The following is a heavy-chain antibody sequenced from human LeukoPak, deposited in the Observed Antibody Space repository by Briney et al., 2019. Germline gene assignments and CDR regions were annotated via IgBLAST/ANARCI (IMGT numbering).Heavy chain of an antibody. V-gene: IGHV3-23*01. CDR1: GFPFSKYA. CDR2: ISGSGGST. J-gene: IGHJ3*02. Sequence: GGSLRLSCAASGFPFSKYAMSWVRQAPGKGLEWVSGISGSGGSTYYADSVKGRFTISRDNSKNTLYVQMNSLRAEVTAIYYCAKGVDAFDIWGLGTLVTVSS. CDR3: AKGVDAFDI.